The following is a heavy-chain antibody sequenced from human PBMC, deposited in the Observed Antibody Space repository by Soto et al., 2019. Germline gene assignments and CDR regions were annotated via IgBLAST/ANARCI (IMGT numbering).Heavy chain of an antibody. Sequence: QVHLVQSGAEVKKPGASVKVSCQGSGYAFTTYGITWVRQAPGQGLEWMGWISAHNGNTHYAQKLQGRVTVTRDTSTSTAYMELRSLRYDDTAVYYCARGMYGDYWGQGALVTVSS. V-gene: IGHV1-18*01. CDR1: GYAFTTYG. J-gene: IGHJ4*02. D-gene: IGHD3-10*02. CDR2: ISAHNGNT. CDR3: ARGMYGDY.